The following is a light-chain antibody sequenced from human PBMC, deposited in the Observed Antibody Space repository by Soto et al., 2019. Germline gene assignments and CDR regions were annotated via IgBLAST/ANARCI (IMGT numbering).Light chain of an antibody. V-gene: IGKV1-39*01. CDR2: AAP. CDR3: QQSFTTPRT. CDR1: QRINTY. J-gene: IGKJ2*01. Sequence: DIQMTQFPSSLSASVGDRVTITCRASQRINTYLNWYQQKPGKAPKLLIYAAPSLQSGVPSTFSGSGSGTDFTLTISSLQPEDFATYYCQQSFTTPRTFGQGTKLEIK.